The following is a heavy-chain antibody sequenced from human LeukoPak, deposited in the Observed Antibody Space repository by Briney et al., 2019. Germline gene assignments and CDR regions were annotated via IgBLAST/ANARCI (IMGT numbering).Heavy chain of an antibody. V-gene: IGHV3-74*01. Sequence: GGSLRLSCAASGFTLSRNWMHWVRQAPGKGLVWVSRINSDGSITNYADSVKGRFTISKDNAKNTLYLQMSSLRAEDTAVYYCAKIDAYWGQGTLVTVSS. CDR2: INSDGSIT. CDR1: GFTLSRNW. CDR3: AKIDAY. J-gene: IGHJ4*02.